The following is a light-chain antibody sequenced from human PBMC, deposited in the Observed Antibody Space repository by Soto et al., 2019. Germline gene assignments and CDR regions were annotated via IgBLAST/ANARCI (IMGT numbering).Light chain of an antibody. CDR2: GAS. V-gene: IGKV3-20*01. Sequence: EIVLTQSPGTLSLSPGERATLSCRASQTVGSSYLAWFQQKPGQAPRLLIYGASYRATGIPDRFSGSGSGTDFTLTISRLEPEDFAVYYCQQYGTSPPLTFGAGTRVEV. CDR1: QTVGSSY. J-gene: IGKJ4*01. CDR3: QQYGTSPPLT.